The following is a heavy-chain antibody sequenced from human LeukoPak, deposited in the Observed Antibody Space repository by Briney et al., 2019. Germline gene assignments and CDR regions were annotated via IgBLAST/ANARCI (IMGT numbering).Heavy chain of an antibody. V-gene: IGHV4-34*01. J-gene: IGHJ3*02. CDR2: INHSGST. CDR1: GGTFSGYY. Sequence: SGTLSLTCAVYGGTFSGYYLSWIRQPPGKGLEWVGEINHSGSTNYNPSVKSRVTISGDKSKNKFSLQLSSVTAADTAVYYCARGPCGTKGVCHDAFEIWGQGTMVTVSS. CDR3: ARGPCGTKGVCHDAFEI. D-gene: IGHD2-8*01.